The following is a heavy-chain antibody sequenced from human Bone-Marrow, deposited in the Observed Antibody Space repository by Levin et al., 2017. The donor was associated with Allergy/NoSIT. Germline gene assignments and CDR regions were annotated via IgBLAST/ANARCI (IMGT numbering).Heavy chain of an antibody. J-gene: IGHJ4*02. V-gene: IGHV3-9*01. Sequence: GGSLRLSCAASGFTFDDFVMHWVRQPPGKGLEWVSSINWNSATIDYADSVKGRFTISRDNASNSLFLQMNSLRVEDTALYCCAKVPASFGAPYCFHHWGRGTLVTVSS. D-gene: IGHD3-16*01. CDR2: INWNSATI. CDR3: AKVPASFGAPYCFHH. CDR1: GFTFDDFV.